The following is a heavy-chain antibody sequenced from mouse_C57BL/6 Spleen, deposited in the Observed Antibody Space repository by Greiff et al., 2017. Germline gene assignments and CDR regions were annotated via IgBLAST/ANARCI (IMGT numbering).Heavy chain of an antibody. CDR1: GFTFSSYA. Sequence: EVMLVESGEGLVKPGGSLKLSCAASGFTFSSYAMSWVRQTPEKRLEWVAYISSGGDYIYYADTVKGRFTISRDNARNTLYLQMSSLKSEDTAMYYCTREGGNYDAMDYWGQGTSVTVSS. J-gene: IGHJ4*01. CDR3: TREGGNYDAMDY. V-gene: IGHV5-9-1*02. CDR2: ISSGGDYI. D-gene: IGHD2-1*01.